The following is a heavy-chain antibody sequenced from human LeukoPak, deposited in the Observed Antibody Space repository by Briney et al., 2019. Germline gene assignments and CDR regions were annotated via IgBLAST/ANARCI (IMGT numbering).Heavy chain of an antibody. J-gene: IGHJ3*02. V-gene: IGHV1-2*02. CDR3: ARERGTLAVAGDAVDI. Sequence: WASVKVSCEASGYTFTGYYMHWVRQAPGEGLEWMGWINPNSGGTKYAQKFQGRVTMTRDTSINTAYMEVRRLTSDDTAVYYCARERGTLAVAGDAVDIWGQGTMVTVSS. CDR2: INPNSGGT. D-gene: IGHD6-19*01. CDR1: GYTFTGYY.